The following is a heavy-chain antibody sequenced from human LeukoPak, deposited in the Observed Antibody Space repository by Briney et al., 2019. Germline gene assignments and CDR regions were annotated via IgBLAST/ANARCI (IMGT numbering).Heavy chain of an antibody. CDR3: ASARGPFSFDY. CDR2: ISSIGSYI. CDR1: GFTFSSYE. Sequence: GGSLRLSCAASGFTFSSYEMNWVRQAPGKGLEWVSYISSIGSYIYYADSVKGRFTISRDNAKNSLYLQMNSLRAEDTAVYYCASARGPFSFDYWGQGTLVSVSS. V-gene: IGHV3-21*05. J-gene: IGHJ4*02. D-gene: IGHD3-16*01.